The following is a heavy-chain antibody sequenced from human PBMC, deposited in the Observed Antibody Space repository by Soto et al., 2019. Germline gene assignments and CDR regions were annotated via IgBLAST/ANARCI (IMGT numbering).Heavy chain of an antibody. V-gene: IGHV1-18*01. J-gene: IGHJ4*02. CDR3: ARDPGAASFDF. CDR1: GYTFTNYG. Sequence: GASVKVSCKASGYTFTNYGISWVRQAPGEGLEWVGWINTSNDNKLYAQKLQGRLTLTTDTSTSTAYTDLTTLRSDDTAVYFCARDPGAASFDFWAQGTLVTVSS. CDR2: INTSNDNK. D-gene: IGHD2-15*01.